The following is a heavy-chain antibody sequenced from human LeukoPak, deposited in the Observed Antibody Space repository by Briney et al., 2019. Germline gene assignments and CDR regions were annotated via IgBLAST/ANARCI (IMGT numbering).Heavy chain of an antibody. V-gene: IGHV3-53*01. Sequence: GGSLRLSCAASGFTVSSNYMSWVRQAPGKGLEWVSVIYSGGSTYYADSVKGRFTISRDNSKNTLYLQMNSLRAEDTAVYYCAKDVVIAIGSWFDPWGQGTLVTVSS. CDR1: GFTVSSNY. CDR3: AKDVVIAIGSWFDP. CDR2: IYSGGST. D-gene: IGHD2-21*01. J-gene: IGHJ5*02.